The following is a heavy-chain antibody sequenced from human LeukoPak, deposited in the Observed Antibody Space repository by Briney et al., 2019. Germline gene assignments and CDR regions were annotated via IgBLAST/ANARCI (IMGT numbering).Heavy chain of an antibody. CDR2: INPSGGST. Sequence: ASVKVSCKASGYTFTSYYMHWVRQAPGQGLEWMGIINPSGGSTSYAQKFQGRVTMTRDTSTSTVYMELSSLRSGDTAVYYCARSLRMDNWFDPWGQGTLATVSS. CDR1: GYTFTSYY. CDR3: ARSLRMDNWFDP. J-gene: IGHJ5*02. V-gene: IGHV1-46*01. D-gene: IGHD2-2*03.